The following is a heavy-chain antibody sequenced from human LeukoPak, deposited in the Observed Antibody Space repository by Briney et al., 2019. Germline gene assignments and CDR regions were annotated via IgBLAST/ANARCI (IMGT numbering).Heavy chain of an antibody. J-gene: IGHJ4*02. Sequence: GGSLRLSCAASGFTFSSYGMHWVRQAPGKGLEWVAFIRYDGSNKYYADSVKGRFTISRDNSKNTLYLQMNSLRAEDTAVYYCANEMGKSVGYFDSWGQGTLVTLSS. CDR1: GFTFSSYG. V-gene: IGHV3-30*02. D-gene: IGHD7-27*01. CDR2: IRYDGSNK. CDR3: ANEMGKSVGYFDS.